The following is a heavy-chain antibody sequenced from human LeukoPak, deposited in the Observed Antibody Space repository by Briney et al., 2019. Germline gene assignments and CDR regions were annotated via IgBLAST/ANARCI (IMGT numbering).Heavy chain of an antibody. D-gene: IGHD3-10*01. Sequence: PSETLSLTCTVSGGSISSYYWSWIRQPAGKGLEWIGRIYTSGSTNYNPSLKSRVTMSVDTSKNQFSLKLSSVTAADTAVHYCARDCSAAYYYGSGYNWFDPWGQGTLVTVSS. J-gene: IGHJ5*02. CDR2: IYTSGST. V-gene: IGHV4-4*07. CDR3: ARDCSAAYYYGSGYNWFDP. CDR1: GGSISSYY.